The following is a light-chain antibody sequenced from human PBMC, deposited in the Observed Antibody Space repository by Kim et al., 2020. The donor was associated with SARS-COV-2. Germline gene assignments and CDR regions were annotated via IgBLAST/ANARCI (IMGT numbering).Light chain of an antibody. CDR3: QHYYDWPLT. V-gene: IGKV3D-15*01. Sequence: EIVMTQSPATLSVSPGERATLSCRASQTVSSNLAWYQQKPGQAHRLLIYGASIRATGIPARFSGSGSGTEFTLTISSLQSEDFAVYYCQHYYDWPLTFGRGTKVDIK. CDR2: GAS. J-gene: IGKJ4*01. CDR1: QTVSSN.